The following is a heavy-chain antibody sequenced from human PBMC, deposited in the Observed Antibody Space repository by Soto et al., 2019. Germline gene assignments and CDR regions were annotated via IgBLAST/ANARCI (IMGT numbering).Heavy chain of an antibody. CDR2: ISSRSDI. J-gene: IGHJ6*01. D-gene: IGHD2-2*02. CDR3: AREYTAWPVAYGLDV. V-gene: IGHV3-21*01. CDR1: VFTFSTYS. Sequence: GSLRLSCVCSVFTFSTYSTNCVRHSPGKWLEWVSSISSRSDIYYADSAKGRFTISRDNAKNSVSLQMNSLRAEDTAVYYCAREYTAWPVAYGLDVFGQGTAVIVS.